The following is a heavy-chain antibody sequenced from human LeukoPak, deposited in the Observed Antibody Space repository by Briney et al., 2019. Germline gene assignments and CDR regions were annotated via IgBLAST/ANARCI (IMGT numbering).Heavy chain of an antibody. D-gene: IGHD3-10*01. CDR2: IYYSGST. V-gene: IGHV4-30-4*01. Sequence: SQTLSLTCTVSGGSISSGDYYWSWIRQPPGKGLEWIGYIYYSGSTYYNPSLKSRVTISVDTSKNRFSLKLSSVTAADTAVYYCAREKVRGVRNWFDPWGQGTLVTVSS. CDR1: GGSISSGDYY. CDR3: AREKVRGVRNWFDP. J-gene: IGHJ5*02.